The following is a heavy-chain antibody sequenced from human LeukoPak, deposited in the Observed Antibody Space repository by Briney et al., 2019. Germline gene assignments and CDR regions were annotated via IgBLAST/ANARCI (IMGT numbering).Heavy chain of an antibody. J-gene: IGHJ4*02. D-gene: IGHD5-18*01. V-gene: IGHV3-74*01. CDR1: GFTFSSYW. Sequence: GGSLRLSCAASGFTFSSYWMHWVRQAPGKGLVWVSRINSDGSITTYADSVRGRFTISRDNAKSTLYLQMNSLRAEDTAVYYCARDPRGYGGGGGQGTLVTVSS. CDR3: ARDPRGYGGG. CDR2: INSDGSIT.